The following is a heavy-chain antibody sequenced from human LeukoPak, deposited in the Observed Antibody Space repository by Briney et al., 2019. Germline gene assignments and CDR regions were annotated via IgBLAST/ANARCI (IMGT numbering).Heavy chain of an antibody. Sequence: PGGSLRLSCAASGFMFSSYWMSWVRQAPGKGLEWVADIKEDGSEKSYVDSVKGRFTISRDNAKNSLYLQMNTLRAEDTAVYYCARGGPGRSLTIVPERTKYYMDVWGKGATVTVSS. J-gene: IGHJ6*03. CDR2: IKEDGSEK. D-gene: IGHD1-26*01. V-gene: IGHV3-7*01. CDR1: GFMFSSYW. CDR3: ARGGPGRSLTIVPERTKYYMDV.